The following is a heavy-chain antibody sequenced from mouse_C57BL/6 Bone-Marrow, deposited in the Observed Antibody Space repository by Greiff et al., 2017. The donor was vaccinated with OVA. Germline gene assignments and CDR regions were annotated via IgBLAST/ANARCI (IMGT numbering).Heavy chain of an antibody. CDR1: GYTFTSYW. CDR2: IDPSDSYT. Sequence: QVQLQQPGAELVRPGTSVKLSCKASGYTFTSYWMHWVKQRPGQGLEWIGVIDPSDSYTNYNQKFKGKATLTVDTSSSTAYMQLSSLTSDDSSVYYCAREEVAYWGQGTLVTVSA. J-gene: IGHJ3*01. CDR3: AREEVAY. V-gene: IGHV1-59*01.